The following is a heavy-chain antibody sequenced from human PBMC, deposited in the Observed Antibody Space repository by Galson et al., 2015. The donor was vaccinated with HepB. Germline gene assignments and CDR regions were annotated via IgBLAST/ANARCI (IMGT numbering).Heavy chain of an antibody. Sequence: SLRLSCAASGFTFSDYYMSWIRQAPGKGLEWVSYISSSSSYTNYADSVKGRFTISRDNAKNSLYLQMNSLRAEDTAVYYCARGGGYSSSWSPGDAFDIWGQGTMVTVSS. CDR3: ARGGGYSSSWSPGDAFDI. D-gene: IGHD6-13*01. CDR1: GFTFSDYY. V-gene: IGHV3-11*06. J-gene: IGHJ3*02. CDR2: ISSSSSYT.